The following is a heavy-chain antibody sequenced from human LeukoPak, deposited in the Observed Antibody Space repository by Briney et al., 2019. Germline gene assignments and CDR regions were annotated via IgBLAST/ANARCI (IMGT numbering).Heavy chain of an antibody. CDR1: GFTFSSFW. D-gene: IGHD3-10*01. CDR3: AGAYYYGSGSWKVDV. CDR2: IKEDGSEK. V-gene: IGHV3-7*03. J-gene: IGHJ6*04. Sequence: GGSLRLSCAASGFTFSSFWMSWVRQAPGKGLEWVANIKEDGSEKYYVDSVKGRFTISRDNAKNSLYLQMNSLRAEDTAVYYCAGAYYYGSGSWKVDVWGKGTTVTISS.